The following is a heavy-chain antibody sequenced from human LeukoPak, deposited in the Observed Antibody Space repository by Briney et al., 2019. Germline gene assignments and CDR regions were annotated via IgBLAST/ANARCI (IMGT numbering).Heavy chain of an antibody. D-gene: IGHD4-23*01. V-gene: IGHV3-23*01. CDR2: IATSSDDT. J-gene: IGHJ4*02. Sequence: GGSLRLSCAASGFTFSSNGLSWVRQTPGKGLEWVSAIATSSDDTYYADSVKGRFTISRGNSKNTLYLQMNSLRAEDTAVYYCAKRSDYGGNSNYFDNWGQGTLVAVSS. CDR1: GFTFSSNG. CDR3: AKRSDYGGNSNYFDN.